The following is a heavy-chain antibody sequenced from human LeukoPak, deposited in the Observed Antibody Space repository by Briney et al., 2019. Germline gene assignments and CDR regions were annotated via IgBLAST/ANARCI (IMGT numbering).Heavy chain of an antibody. J-gene: IGHJ4*02. CDR2: ISDSGGRT. CDR1: GFTFSTYA. D-gene: IGHD3-3*01. Sequence: GGSLRLSCAASGFTFSTYAMTWVRQAPGKGLEWVSSISDSGGRTYHADSVKGRLTISRDNSKNTLYLQMNSLKTEDTAVYYCTTDMDFWSGSSWGQGTLVTVSS. CDR3: TTDMDFWSGSS. V-gene: IGHV3-23*01.